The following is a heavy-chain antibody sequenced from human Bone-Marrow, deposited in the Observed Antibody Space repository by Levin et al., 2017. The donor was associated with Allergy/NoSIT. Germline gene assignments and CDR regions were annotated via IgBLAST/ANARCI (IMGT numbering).Heavy chain of an antibody. CDR1: GFSFNNYA. CDR2: ITYSGSHT. D-gene: IGHD2-21*02. J-gene: IGHJ4*02. Sequence: GGSLRLSCAASGFSFNNYAMSWVRQAPGRGLEWVSGITYSGSHTYYTDSVKGRFTISRDNSQYMLFLHMDSLRAEDTAIYYCAKDFMFPCGGDCQFFDYWGQGILVTVSS. CDR3: AKDFMFPCGGDCQFFDY. V-gene: IGHV3-23*01.